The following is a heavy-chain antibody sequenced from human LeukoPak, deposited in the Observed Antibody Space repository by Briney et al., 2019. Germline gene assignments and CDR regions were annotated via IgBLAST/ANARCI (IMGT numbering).Heavy chain of an antibody. CDR1: GFTFSSYA. Sequence: GGSLRLSCAASGFTFSSYAMSWVRQAPGKGLEWVSAISGSGGSTYYADSVKGRFTISRDNSKNTLNLQMNSLRAEDTAVYYCAKTPGIQLWRTLFDYWGQGTLVTVSS. V-gene: IGHV3-23*01. D-gene: IGHD5-18*01. J-gene: IGHJ4*02. CDR2: ISGSGGST. CDR3: AKTPGIQLWRTLFDY.